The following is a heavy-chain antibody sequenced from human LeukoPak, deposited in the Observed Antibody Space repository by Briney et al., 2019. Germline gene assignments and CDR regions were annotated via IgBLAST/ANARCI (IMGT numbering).Heavy chain of an antibody. D-gene: IGHD1-1*01. CDR1: GGSISSYY. Sequence: PSETLSLTCTVSGGSISSYYWNWIRQPPGKGLEWIGYIDYSGSTNYNPSLKSRVTISVDTSKNQFSLKLSSVTAADTAVYYCARAQQLERRGYYYYGMDVWGQGTTVTVSS. V-gene: IGHV4-59*08. CDR3: ARAQQLERRGYYYYGMDV. CDR2: IDYSGST. J-gene: IGHJ6*02.